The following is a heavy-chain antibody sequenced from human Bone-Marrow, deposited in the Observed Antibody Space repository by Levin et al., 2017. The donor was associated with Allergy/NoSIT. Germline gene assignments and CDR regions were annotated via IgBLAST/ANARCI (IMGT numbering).Heavy chain of an antibody. Sequence: GGSLRLSCAASGFTFSSYGMHWVRQAPGKGLEWVAVISYDGSNKYYADSVKGRFTISRDNSKNTVYLQMNSLRAEDTAVYYCAKGYSSGWYGNWYFDLWGRGTLVTVSS. J-gene: IGHJ2*01. CDR1: GFTFSSYG. V-gene: IGHV3-30*18. CDR2: ISYDGSNK. D-gene: IGHD6-19*01. CDR3: AKGYSSGWYGNWYFDL.